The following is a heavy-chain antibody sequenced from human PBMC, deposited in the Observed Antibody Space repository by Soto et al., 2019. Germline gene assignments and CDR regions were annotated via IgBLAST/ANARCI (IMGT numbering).Heavy chain of an antibody. CDR3: ARDQGGYCTNGVCYFVDY. V-gene: IGHV1-18*01. CDR1: GYTFTSYG. J-gene: IGHJ4*02. Sequence: ASVKVSCKASGYTFTSYGISWVRQAPGQGLEWMGWISAYNGNTNYAQNLQGRVTMTTDTSTSTSYMELRSLRSDDTAVYYCARDQGGYCTNGVCYFVDYWGQGTLVTVSS. CDR2: ISAYNGNT. D-gene: IGHD2-8*01.